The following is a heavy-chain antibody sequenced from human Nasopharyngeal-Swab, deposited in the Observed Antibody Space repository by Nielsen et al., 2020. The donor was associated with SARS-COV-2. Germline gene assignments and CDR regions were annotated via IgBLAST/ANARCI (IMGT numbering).Heavy chain of an antibody. D-gene: IGHD3-16*01. CDR3: ARDIDDYVWGSYFDY. J-gene: IGHJ4*02. CDR2: IPYDGSNK. V-gene: IGHV3-30*03. CDR1: GFTFSSDG. Sequence: GGSLRLSCAASGFTFSSDGMHWVRQAPGKGLEWVAVIPYDGSNKYYADSVKGRFTISRDNSKNTLYLQMNSLRAEDTAVYYCARDIDDYVWGSYFDYWGQGTLVTVSS.